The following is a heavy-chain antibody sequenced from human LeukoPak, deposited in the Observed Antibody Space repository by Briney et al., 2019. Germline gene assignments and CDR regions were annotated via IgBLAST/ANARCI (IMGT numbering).Heavy chain of an antibody. CDR2: ISSSGSTI. CDR3: ARDHREPQRDYYYMDV. Sequence: PGGSLRLSCAASGFTFSSYEMNWVRQAPGKGLEWVSYISSSGSTIYYADSVKGRFTISRDNSKNTLYLQMNSLRAEDTAVYYCARDHREPQRDYYYMDVWGKGTTVTISS. D-gene: IGHD1-14*01. J-gene: IGHJ6*03. CDR1: GFTFSSYE. V-gene: IGHV3-48*03.